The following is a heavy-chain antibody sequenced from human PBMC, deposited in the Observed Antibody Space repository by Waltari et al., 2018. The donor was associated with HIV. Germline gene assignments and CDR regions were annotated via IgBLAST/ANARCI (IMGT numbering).Heavy chain of an antibody. D-gene: IGHD2-2*01. CDR1: GYTFTSYY. CDR3: ARDGGVPAANLYYYGMDV. Sequence: QVQLVQSGAEVKKPGASVKVSCKASGYTFTSYYMHWVRQAPGQGLEWMGIINPSGGSTSYAQKFQGRVTMTRDTSTSTVYMELSSLRSEDTAVYYCARDGGVPAANLYYYGMDVWGQGTTVTVSS. CDR2: INPSGGST. V-gene: IGHV1-46*01. J-gene: IGHJ6*02.